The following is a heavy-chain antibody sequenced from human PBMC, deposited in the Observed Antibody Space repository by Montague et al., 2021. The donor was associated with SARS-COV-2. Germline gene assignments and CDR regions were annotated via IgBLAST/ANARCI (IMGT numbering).Heavy chain of an antibody. J-gene: IGHJ4*02. CDR2: IYYSGST. Sequence: SETLSLTCTVSGGSISSYYWSWIRQPPGKGLEWIGYIYYSGSTNYNPSLKSRVTISVDTSKNQFSLKLSSVTAADTAVYYWARVGAYGDYPTPPTFDYWGQGTLVTVSS. CDR3: ARVGAYGDYPTPPTFDY. V-gene: IGHV4-59*01. CDR1: GGSISSYY. D-gene: IGHD4-17*01.